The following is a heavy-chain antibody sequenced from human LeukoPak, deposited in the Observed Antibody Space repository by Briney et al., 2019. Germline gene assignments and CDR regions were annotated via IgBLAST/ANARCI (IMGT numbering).Heavy chain of an antibody. CDR2: IYCSGST. CDR1: GGSISSYY. J-gene: IGHJ4*02. CDR3: ARGGMATFY. Sequence: SETLSLTCTVSGGSISSYYWSWIRQPPGKGLEWIGYIYCSGSTNYNPSLKSRVTISVDTSKNQFSLKLSSVTAADTAVYYCARGGMATFYWGQGTLVTVSS. V-gene: IGHV4-59*01. D-gene: IGHD5-24*01.